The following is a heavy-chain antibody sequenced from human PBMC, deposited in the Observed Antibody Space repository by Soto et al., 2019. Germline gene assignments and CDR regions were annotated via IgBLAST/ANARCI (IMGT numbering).Heavy chain of an antibody. J-gene: IGHJ4*02. CDR2: ISPFNGHT. CDR3: ARDAGSESYLAY. CDR1: GYTFTNNV. D-gene: IGHD1-26*01. Sequence: QVQLVQSGGEVKKPGASVKFSGKPSGYTFTNNVISGGRQAPGQGLEWMGWISPFNGHTKDAQKFQGRVTLTTDTSTSTAYMELRSLIYDDTAVYYCARDAGSESYLAYWGQGTLVTVSS. V-gene: IGHV1-18*01.